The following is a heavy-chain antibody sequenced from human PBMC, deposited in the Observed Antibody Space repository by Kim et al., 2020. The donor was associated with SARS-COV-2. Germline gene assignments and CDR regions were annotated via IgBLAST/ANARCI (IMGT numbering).Heavy chain of an antibody. Sequence: GGSLRLSCAASGFIFSDYGMHWVRQAPGKGLEWVAVISYDGSSKYYADSVKGRFTISGDKSKNTLYLQMNSLRGDDTAVYYCAKVHRGGNYYYYGMDVWGQGTTVTVSS. CDR2: ISYDGSSK. J-gene: IGHJ6*02. CDR3: AKVHRGGNYYYYGMDV. V-gene: IGHV3-30*18. D-gene: IGHD2-15*01. CDR1: GFIFSDYG.